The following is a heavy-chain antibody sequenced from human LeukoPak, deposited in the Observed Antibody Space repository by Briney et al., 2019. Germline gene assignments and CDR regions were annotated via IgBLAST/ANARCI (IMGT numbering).Heavy chain of an antibody. V-gene: IGHV4-59*12. D-gene: IGHD6-13*01. CDR1: GGSIRSSY. CDR2: MYYSGST. Sequence: SETLSLTCTVSGGSIRSSYWTWIRQPPGKGLEWIGYMYYSGSTKYNPSLKSRVTMSVDTSQNQFSLKLSSVTAADTAVYYCARGRGILDYWGQGTLVTVSS. J-gene: IGHJ4*02. CDR3: ARGRGILDY.